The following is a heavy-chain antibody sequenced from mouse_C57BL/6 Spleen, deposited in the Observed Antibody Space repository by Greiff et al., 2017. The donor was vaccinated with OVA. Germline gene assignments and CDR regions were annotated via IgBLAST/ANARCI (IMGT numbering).Heavy chain of an antibody. V-gene: IGHV5-6*01. D-gene: IGHD2-4*01. J-gene: IGHJ4*01. CDR2: ISSGGSYT. Sequence: EVQLVESGGDLVKPGGSLKLSCAASGFTFSSYGMSWVRQTPDKRLEWVATISSGGSYTYYPDSVKGRFTISRDNAKNTLYLQMSSLKSEDTAMYYCAREASPYDYDGDYYAMDYWGQGTSVTVSS. CDR3: AREASPYDYDGDYYAMDY. CDR1: GFTFSSYG.